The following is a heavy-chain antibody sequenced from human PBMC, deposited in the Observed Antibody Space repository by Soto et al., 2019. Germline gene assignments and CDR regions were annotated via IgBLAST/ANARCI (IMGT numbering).Heavy chain of an antibody. V-gene: IGHV1-69*08. CDR3: ASLIGSYGSGGKPRDY. CDR1: GGTFSSYT. Sequence: QVQLVQSGAEVKKPGSSVKVSCKASGGTFSSYTLSWVRQAPGQGLEWMGRIIPILGTANYAQKFQGRVTVSADQSTSTAYLALSSLRSQDTAVDYWASLIGSYGSGGKPRDYRGQGTLVSVSS. CDR2: IIPILGTA. D-gene: IGHD3-10*01. J-gene: IGHJ4*02.